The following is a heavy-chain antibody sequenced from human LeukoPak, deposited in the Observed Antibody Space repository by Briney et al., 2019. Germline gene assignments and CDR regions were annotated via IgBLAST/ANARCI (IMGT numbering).Heavy chain of an antibody. V-gene: IGHV4-59*01. CDR3: ARDSYNYGSGSFDY. Sequence: SETLSLTCTVSRGSISNYYWSWIRQPPGKGLEWIGYISYSGSTNYNPSLKSRVTISVDTSMHQFSLNLSSVTAADTAVYYCARDSYNYGSGSFDYWGQGTLVTVSS. J-gene: IGHJ4*02. D-gene: IGHD5-18*01. CDR1: RGSISNYY. CDR2: ISYSGST.